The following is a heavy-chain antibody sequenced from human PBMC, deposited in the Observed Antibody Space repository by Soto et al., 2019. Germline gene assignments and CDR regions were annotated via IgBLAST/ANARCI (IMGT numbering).Heavy chain of an antibody. CDR3: ARYFAWPSGFDI. CDR2: INYSGST. J-gene: IGHJ3*02. V-gene: IGHV4-59*01. Sequence: QVLLQDSGPGLVKPSETLSLSCTVSGGSISGYYWSWIRQPPGRRLEWIGYINYSGSTNYNPSLKGRXXIXVXXSKKHFSLNLGSVTAADTAVYYCARYFAWPSGFDIWGQGTMVTVSS. CDR1: GGSISGYY. D-gene: IGHD3-9*01.